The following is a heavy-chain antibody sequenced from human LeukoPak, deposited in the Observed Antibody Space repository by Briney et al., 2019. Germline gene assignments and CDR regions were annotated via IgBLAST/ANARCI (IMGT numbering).Heavy chain of an antibody. CDR2: IIPIFGTA. D-gene: IGHD2-15*01. CDR3: AREWYCSGGSCYSGAPDY. Sequence: ASVKVSCKASGGTFSSYAISWVRQAPGQGLEWMGGIIPIFGTANYAQKFQGRVTITADKSTGTAYMELTSLRSDDTAVYYCAREWYCSGGSCYSGAPDYWGQGTLVTVSS. CDR1: GGTFSSYA. V-gene: IGHV1-69*06. J-gene: IGHJ4*02.